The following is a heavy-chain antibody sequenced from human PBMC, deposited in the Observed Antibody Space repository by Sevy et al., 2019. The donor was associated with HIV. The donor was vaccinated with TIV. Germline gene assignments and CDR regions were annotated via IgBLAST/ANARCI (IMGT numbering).Heavy chain of an antibody. D-gene: IGHD1-26*01. CDR3: ARHLIGGSYGGWFDP. J-gene: IGHJ5*02. Sequence: GGSLRLSCAASGFTFSSYSMNWVRQAPGKGLEWVSSISSSSSYIYYADSVKGRFTISRDNAKNSLYLQMNSLRAEDTAVYYCARHLIGGSYGGWFDPWGQGTLVTVSS. V-gene: IGHV3-21*01. CDR2: ISSSSSYI. CDR1: GFTFSSYS.